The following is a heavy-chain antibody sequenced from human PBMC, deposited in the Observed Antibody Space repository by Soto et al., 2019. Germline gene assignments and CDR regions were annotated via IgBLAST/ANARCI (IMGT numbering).Heavy chain of an antibody. CDR3: AKERGVLDAFDI. D-gene: IGHD3-10*01. V-gene: IGHV3-30*18. CDR1: GFTSSSFV. J-gene: IGHJ3*02. Sequence: QVQLVESGGGVVQPGRSLRLSCAASGFTSSSFVIHWVRQAPGKGLEWLAVISSDGKNQYYADSVKGRFTIFRDNSKNTLYLQVNSLRAEDTAVYFCAKERGVLDAFDIWGQGTMVTVSS. CDR2: ISSDGKNQ.